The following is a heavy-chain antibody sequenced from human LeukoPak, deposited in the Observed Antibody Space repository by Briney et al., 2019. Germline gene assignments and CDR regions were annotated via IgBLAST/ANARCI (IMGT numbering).Heavy chain of an antibody. V-gene: IGHV4-59*01. CDR3: ARADVAVAGTPGQSDY. CDR2: IYYSGST. D-gene: IGHD6-19*01. J-gene: IGHJ4*02. CDR1: GGSISSYY. Sequence: SETLSLTCTVSGGSISSYYWSWIRQPPGKGLEWIGYIYYSGSTNYNPSLKSRVTISVDTSKNQFSLKLSSVTAADTAVYYCARADVAVAGTPGQSDYWGQGTLVTVSS.